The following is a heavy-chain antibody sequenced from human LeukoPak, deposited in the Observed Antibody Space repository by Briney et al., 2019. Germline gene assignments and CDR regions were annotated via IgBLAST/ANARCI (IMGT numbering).Heavy chain of an antibody. CDR3: ARDIVSGWNDY. V-gene: IGHV3-7*01. J-gene: IGHJ4*02. CDR1: GFTFSSYW. Sequence: GGSLRLSCAASGFTFSSYWMSWVRQATGKGLEWVANIKQDGSGKYYVDSVKGRFTISRDNAKNSLYLQMNSLRAEDTAVYYCARDIVSGWNDYWGQGTLVTVSS. CDR2: IKQDGSGK. D-gene: IGHD6-19*01.